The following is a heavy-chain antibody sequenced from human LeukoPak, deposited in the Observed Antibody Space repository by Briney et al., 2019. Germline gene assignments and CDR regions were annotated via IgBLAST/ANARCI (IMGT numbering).Heavy chain of an antibody. D-gene: IGHD3-10*02. J-gene: IGHJ4*02. CDR3: GSTSLLGSGFFDY. CDR2: IYSGGRT. V-gene: IGHV3-66*01. Sequence: GGSLRLSCAASGITFSSNYMNWVRQAPGKGLEWVSVIYSGGRTYYVDSVKGRFTISRDNSKNTLYLQMNSLRAEDTAVYYCGSTSLLGSGFFDYWGQGTLVTVSS. CDR1: GITFSSNY.